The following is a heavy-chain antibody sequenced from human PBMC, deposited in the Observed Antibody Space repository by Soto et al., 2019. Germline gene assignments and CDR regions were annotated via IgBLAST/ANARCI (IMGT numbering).Heavy chain of an antibody. CDR3: AHSDTSSWYRGAFDI. CDR1: GFSLSTSGVG. D-gene: IGHD6-13*01. V-gene: IGHV2-5*02. CDR2: IYWDDNK. Sequence: QITLKESGPTVVKPTQTLTLTCTFSGFSLSTSGVGVGWIRQPPGKALEWLALIYWDDNKRFSPSLESRLTITKDTSKNQVVLTMTNMDPVDTVTYYCAHSDTSSWYRGAFDIWGQGTMVTVSS. J-gene: IGHJ3*02.